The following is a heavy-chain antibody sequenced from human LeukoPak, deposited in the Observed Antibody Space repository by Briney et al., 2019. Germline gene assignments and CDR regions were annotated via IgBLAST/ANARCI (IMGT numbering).Heavy chain of an antibody. V-gene: IGHV1-2*02. CDR2: INPNSGGT. D-gene: IGHD3-3*01. CDR1: GYTFTGYY. Sequence: ASVKVSCKASGYTFTGYYIHWVRQAPGQGLEWMGWINPNSGGTNYAQKFQGRVTMTRDTSISTAYMELSRLRSDDTAVYYCARDNTYYDFWSGYIDWGQGTLVTVSS. J-gene: IGHJ4*02. CDR3: ARDNTYYDFWSGYID.